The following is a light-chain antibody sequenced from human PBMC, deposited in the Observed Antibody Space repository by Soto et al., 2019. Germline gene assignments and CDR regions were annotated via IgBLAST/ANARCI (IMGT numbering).Light chain of an antibody. CDR2: GAS. CDR1: QSVSNNY. J-gene: IGKJ1*01. Sequence: EIVLTQSPGTLSLSPGERATLSCRASQSVSNNYLAWYQQKPGQAPRLLIYGASNRATGIPDRFSGSGSGTDFTLTISRLEPEDFAVYHCQQYGSSGTFGQGTTGDIK. V-gene: IGKV3-20*01. CDR3: QQYGSSGT.